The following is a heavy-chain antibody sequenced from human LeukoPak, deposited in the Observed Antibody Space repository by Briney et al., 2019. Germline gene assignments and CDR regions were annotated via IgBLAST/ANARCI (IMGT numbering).Heavy chain of an antibody. J-gene: IGHJ4*02. V-gene: IGHV3-23*01. CDR2: ISGSGGST. Sequence: GGSLRLSCAASGFTFSSYAMSWVRQAPGKGLEWVSAISGSGGSTYYADSVKGRFTISRDNSKNTLYLQINSLRAEDTAVYYCAKTFTMVRAAADYIYYWGQGTLVTVSS. CDR3: AKTFTMVRAAADYIYY. CDR1: GFTFSSYA. D-gene: IGHD3-10*01.